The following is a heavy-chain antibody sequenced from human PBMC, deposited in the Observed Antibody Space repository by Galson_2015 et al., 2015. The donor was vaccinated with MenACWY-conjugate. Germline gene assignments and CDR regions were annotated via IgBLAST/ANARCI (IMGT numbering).Heavy chain of an antibody. CDR2: ISYGGSNK. V-gene: IGHV3-30*18. CDR3: AKAGGYGVAVADFDY. CDR1: GFTFSSYG. Sequence: SLRLSCAASGFTFSSYGMHWVRQAPGKGLEWVAVISYGGSNKYYADSVKGRFTISRDNSKNTLYLQMNSLRAEDTAVYYCAKAGGYGVAVADFDYWGQGTLVTVSS. J-gene: IGHJ4*02. D-gene: IGHD6-19*01.